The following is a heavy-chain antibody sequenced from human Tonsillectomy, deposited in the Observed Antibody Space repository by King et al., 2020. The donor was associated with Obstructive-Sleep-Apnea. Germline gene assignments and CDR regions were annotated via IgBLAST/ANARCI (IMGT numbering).Heavy chain of an antibody. CDR1: GVSISGSDYY. Sequence: LQLQESGPGLVKPSETLSLTCTVSGVSISGSDYYWGWIRQPPGKGLEWIGAVYYTGSTYFNPSLKSRLTISVDTSKNQFSLRLSSVTAADPAVYYCARKQWLAPFDYWGQGTLVTVSS. J-gene: IGHJ4*02. CDR3: ARKQWLAPFDY. D-gene: IGHD6-19*01. V-gene: IGHV4-39*07. CDR2: VYYTGST.